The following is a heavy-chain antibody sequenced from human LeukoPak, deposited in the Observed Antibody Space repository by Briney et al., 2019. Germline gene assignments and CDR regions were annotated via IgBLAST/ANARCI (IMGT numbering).Heavy chain of an antibody. Sequence: PSETLSLTCAVYGGSSSGYYWNWIRQPPGKGLEWIGEINDSGSTNYNPSLKSRVTMSVDTSKNQFSLKLSSVTAADTAVYYCAREGVWQQLGLDYWGQGTLVTVSS. CDR2: INDSGST. V-gene: IGHV4-34*01. J-gene: IGHJ4*02. CDR1: GGSSSGYY. D-gene: IGHD6-13*01. CDR3: AREGVWQQLGLDY.